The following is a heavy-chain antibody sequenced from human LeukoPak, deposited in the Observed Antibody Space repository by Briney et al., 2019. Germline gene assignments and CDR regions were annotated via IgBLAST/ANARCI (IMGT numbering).Heavy chain of an antibody. CDR2: ISGNGGTT. CDR3: AKPRDYYGPFAY. CDR1: GFTFSSYA. D-gene: IGHD3-10*01. V-gene: IGHV3-23*01. J-gene: IGHJ4*02. Sequence: GGSLRLSCAASGFTFSSYAMSWVRQAPGKGLEWVSAISGNGGTTYYADSVKGRFTISRDNSKNTLCLQMNSLRAEDTAVYYCAKPRDYYGPFAYWGQGTLVTVSS.